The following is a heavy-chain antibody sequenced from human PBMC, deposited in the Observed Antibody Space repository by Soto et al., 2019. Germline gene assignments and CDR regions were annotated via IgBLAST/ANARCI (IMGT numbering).Heavy chain of an antibody. J-gene: IGHJ4*02. CDR3: DRQRTTVVTQAYFDH. Sequence: PLETLSLTCIVSGESISSSSYYWGWIRQPPGKGLEWIGSIYYSGRTYYNPSFKSRVTISIDTSKNQFSLKLSSVTATDTAVYYCDRQRTTVVTQAYFDHWGQGALVTVYS. V-gene: IGHV4-39*01. CDR2: IYYSGRT. D-gene: IGHD2-21*02. CDR1: GESISSSSYY.